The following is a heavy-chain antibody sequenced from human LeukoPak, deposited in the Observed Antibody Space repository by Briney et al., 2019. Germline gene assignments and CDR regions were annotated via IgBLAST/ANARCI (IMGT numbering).Heavy chain of an antibody. CDR3: ARRSGIAVAGAFDY. CDR1: GFSFSNYG. D-gene: IGHD6-19*01. J-gene: IGHJ4*02. V-gene: IGHV3-30*03. CDR2: MSYDGSNK. Sequence: PGGSLRLSCAASGFSFSNYGMHWVRQAPGKGLEWVAVMSYDGSNKYYADSVKGRFTISRDNSKNTLYLQMNSLRAEDTAVYYCARRSGIAVAGAFDYWGQGTLVTVSS.